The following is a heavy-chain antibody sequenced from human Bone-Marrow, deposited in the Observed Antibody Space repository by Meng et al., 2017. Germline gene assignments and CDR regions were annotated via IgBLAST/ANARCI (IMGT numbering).Heavy chain of an antibody. J-gene: IGHJ4*02. CDR3: TSPYYVADY. CDR1: GFTFGDYA. CDR2: IRSKAYGGTT. D-gene: IGHD3-10*02. V-gene: IGHV3-49*03. Sequence: GESLKISCTASGFTFGDYAMSWFRQAPGKGLEWVGFIRSKAYGGTTEYAASVKGRFTISRDDSKSIAYLQMNSLKTEDTAVYYCTSPYYVADYWGQGTLGTVSS.